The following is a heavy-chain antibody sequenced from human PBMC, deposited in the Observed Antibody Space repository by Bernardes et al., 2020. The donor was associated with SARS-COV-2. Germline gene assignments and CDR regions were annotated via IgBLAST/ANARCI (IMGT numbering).Heavy chain of an antibody. CDR3: AREFVAGTLDY. CDR1: GFTLGGPH. D-gene: IGHD1-7*01. J-gene: IGHJ4*02. CDR2: INPDGYRT. V-gene: IGHV3-64*01. Sequence: SLILSWAASGFTLGGPHMHWVRQFPGKGLECVSAINPDGYRTYYANSVKGRFTISRDNSKNTLYLQMGSLRDEDTAVYYCAREFVAGTLDYWGQGTPVTVSS.